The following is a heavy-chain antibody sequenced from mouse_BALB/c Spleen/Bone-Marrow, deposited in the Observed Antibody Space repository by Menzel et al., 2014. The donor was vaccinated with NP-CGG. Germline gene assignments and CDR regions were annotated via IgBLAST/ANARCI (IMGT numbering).Heavy chain of an antibody. J-gene: IGHJ1*01. D-gene: IGHD1-1*01. V-gene: IGHV1-18*01. CDR3: ASYYGSTWYFDV. CDR1: GYSFTGYT. Sequence: EVHLVESGPELVKPGASMKISCKASGYSFTGYTMNWVKQSHGKNLEWIGLINPYNGGTTYNQYFKGKATLTVDRSSSTAYMELLSLTSEDSAVYYCASYYGSTWYFDVWGAGTTVTVSS. CDR2: INPYNGGT.